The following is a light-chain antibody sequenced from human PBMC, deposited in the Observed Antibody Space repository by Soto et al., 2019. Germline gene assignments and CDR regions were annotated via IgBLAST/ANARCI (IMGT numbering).Light chain of an antibody. CDR2: GAS. CDR1: QSVSTN. Sequence: EVVMTQSPATLSVSPGEGATLSCRASQSVSTNLAWYLQKPGQAPRLLIYGASTRATGIPARFSGSGSGTDCTLTISSLQSEDFGIYYCQQYNIWPPLTFGGGTKVEIK. V-gene: IGKV3-15*01. CDR3: QQYNIWPPLT. J-gene: IGKJ4*01.